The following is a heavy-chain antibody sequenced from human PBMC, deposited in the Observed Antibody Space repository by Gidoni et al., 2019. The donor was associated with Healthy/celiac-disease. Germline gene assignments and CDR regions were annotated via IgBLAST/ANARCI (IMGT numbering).Heavy chain of an antibody. CDR3: ASDDWIDYYYYGMDV. Sequence: EVQLVESGGGLVKPGGSLRLSCAASGFTFSSYSMNWVRQAPGKGLEWVSSISSSSSYIYYADSVKGRFTISRDNAKNSLYLQMNSLRAEDTAVYYCASDDWIDYYYYGMDVWGQGTTVTVSS. D-gene: IGHD2-2*03. CDR2: ISSSSSYI. J-gene: IGHJ6*02. V-gene: IGHV3-21*01. CDR1: GFTFSSYS.